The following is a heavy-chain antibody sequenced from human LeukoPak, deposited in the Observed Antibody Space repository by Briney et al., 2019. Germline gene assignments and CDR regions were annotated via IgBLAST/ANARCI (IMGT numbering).Heavy chain of an antibody. J-gene: IGHJ4*02. Sequence: MPSETLSLTCAVYGGSFSGYYWSWIRQPPGKGLEWIGEINHSGSTNYNPSLKSRVTISVDTSKNQFSLKLSSVTAADTAVYYCARGLHDILTGYFDYWGQGTLVTVSS. CDR2: INHSGST. CDR1: GGSFSGYY. V-gene: IGHV4-34*01. D-gene: IGHD3-9*01. CDR3: ARGLHDILTGYFDY.